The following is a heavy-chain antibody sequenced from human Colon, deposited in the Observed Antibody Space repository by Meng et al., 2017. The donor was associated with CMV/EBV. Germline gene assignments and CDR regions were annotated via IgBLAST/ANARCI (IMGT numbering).Heavy chain of an antibody. CDR2: ISGSGTTI. Sequence: SLSLSCAASGFTFSDYFMSWVRQAPGKGLEWVSYISGSGTTIYYAESVKGRFTISRDNTRDSLYLQMNSLRAEDTAVYYCARLGLFDYWGQGTLVTVSS. V-gene: IGHV3-11*01. CDR1: GFTFSDYF. J-gene: IGHJ4*02. D-gene: IGHD5-12*01. CDR3: ARLGLFDY.